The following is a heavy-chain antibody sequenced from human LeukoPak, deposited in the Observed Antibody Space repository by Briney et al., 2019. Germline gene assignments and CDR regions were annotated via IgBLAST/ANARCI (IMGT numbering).Heavy chain of an antibody. V-gene: IGHV3-48*03. J-gene: IGHJ4*02. CDR3: ARDSSRGFDY. CDR2: ISSSGSTI. CDR1: GFTFSSYE. D-gene: IGHD3-10*01. Sequence: GGSLRLSCAASGFTFSSYEMNWVRQAPGKGLEWVSYISSSGSTIYYAGSVKGRFTISRDNAKNSLYLQMNSLRAEDTAVYYCARDSSRGFDYWGQGTLVTVSS.